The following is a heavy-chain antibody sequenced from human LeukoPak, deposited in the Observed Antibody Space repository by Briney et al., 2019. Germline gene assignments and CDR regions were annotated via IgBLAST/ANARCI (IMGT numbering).Heavy chain of an antibody. CDR1: GFTFSDYS. CDR3: ARRYYGSATYRLPYDY. J-gene: IGHJ4*02. CDR2: ISSSSSYI. V-gene: IGHV3-21*01. Sequence: PGGSLRISSAATGFTFSDYSMNWHRQAPGKELECVSSISSSSSYIYYADSVKGRFTISRDNAENSLYLQMSSLRAEDTAVYYCARRYYGSATYRLPYDYWGQGTLVTVSS. D-gene: IGHD3-22*01.